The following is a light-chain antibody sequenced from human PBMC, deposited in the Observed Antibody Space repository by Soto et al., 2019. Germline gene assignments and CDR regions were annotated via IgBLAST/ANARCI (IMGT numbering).Light chain of an antibody. Sequence: QSAVTQPTSVSGSAGQSITISCTGNIHDIGAYDYVSWYQQHPGKAPRLLIYGVRNRPSGIPSRFSASKSGLTASLTISGLQAEDEADYYCASFTTNSVYVFGPGTKVTVL. J-gene: IGLJ1*01. CDR3: ASFTTNSVYV. V-gene: IGLV2-14*01. CDR2: GVR. CDR1: IHDIGAYDY.